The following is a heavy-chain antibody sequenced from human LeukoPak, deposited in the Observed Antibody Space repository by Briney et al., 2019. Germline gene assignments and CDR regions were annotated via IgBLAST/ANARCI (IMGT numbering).Heavy chain of an antibody. CDR1: GYTFTGYY. CDR3: ASKSGSYPDAFDI. D-gene: IGHD1-26*01. J-gene: IGHJ3*02. Sequence: ASVKVSCKASGYTFTGYYLHWVRQAPGQGLEWMGWINPNSGGTNYAQKFQGRVTMTRDTSTSTAYMELRSLRSDDTAVYYCASKSGSYPDAFDIWGQGTMVTVSS. CDR2: INPNSGGT. V-gene: IGHV1-2*02.